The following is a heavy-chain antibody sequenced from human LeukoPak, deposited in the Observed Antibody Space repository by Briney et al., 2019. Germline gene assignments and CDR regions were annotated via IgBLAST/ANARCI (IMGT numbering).Heavy chain of an antibody. D-gene: IGHD3-22*01. CDR1: GGSISSYY. Sequence: SETLSLTCTVSGGSISSYYWSWIRQPPGKGLEWIGYIYYSGSTNYNPSLKSRVTISVDTSKNKFSLKLSSVTAADTAVYYCAGSRSYYYDSSGLFDYWGQGTLVTVSS. CDR3: AGSRSYYYDSSGLFDY. J-gene: IGHJ4*02. CDR2: IYYSGST. V-gene: IGHV4-59*01.